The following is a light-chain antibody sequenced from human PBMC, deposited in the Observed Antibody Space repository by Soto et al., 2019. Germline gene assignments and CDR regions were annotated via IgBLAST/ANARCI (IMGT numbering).Light chain of an antibody. V-gene: IGKV3D-15*01. CDR3: QQYHNWPIT. CDR2: DAS. CDR1: QSVSSY. J-gene: IGKJ5*01. Sequence: DIVFTQSPDNLSLSPGNRATLTCRAIQSVSSYLAWYKQKPRQAPRFLIYDASTRATGISARCSGSGAGTDFTLTISSLQSEDVAVYYCQQYHNWPITFGQGTRLEIK.